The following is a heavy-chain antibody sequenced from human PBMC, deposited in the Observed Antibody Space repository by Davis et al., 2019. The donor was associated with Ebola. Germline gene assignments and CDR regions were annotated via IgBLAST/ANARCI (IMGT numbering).Heavy chain of an antibody. J-gene: IGHJ4*02. CDR2: IYYSGST. CDR1: GGSVNSGSYY. D-gene: IGHD4-11*01. Sequence: MPSETLSLTCTVSGGSVNSGSYYWSWIRQPPGKGLEWIGYIYYSGSTNYNPSLKSRVTISVDTSKNQFSLKLSSVTAADTAVYYCARGDSNSFDYWGQGTLVTVSS. V-gene: IGHV4-61*01. CDR3: ARGDSNSFDY.